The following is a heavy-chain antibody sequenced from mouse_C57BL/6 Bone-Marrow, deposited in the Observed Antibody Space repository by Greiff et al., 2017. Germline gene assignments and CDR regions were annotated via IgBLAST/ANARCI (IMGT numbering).Heavy chain of an antibody. Sequence: EVMLVESGGDLVKPGGSLKLSCAASGFTFSSYGMSWVRQTPDKRLEWVATISSGGSYTYYPDSVKGRFTISRDNAKNTLYLQMSSLKSEDTAMYYCARLAVITTVVAFDYWGQGTTLTVSS. CDR2: ISSGGSYT. D-gene: IGHD1-1*01. V-gene: IGHV5-6*01. CDR3: ARLAVITTVVAFDY. J-gene: IGHJ2*01. CDR1: GFTFSSYG.